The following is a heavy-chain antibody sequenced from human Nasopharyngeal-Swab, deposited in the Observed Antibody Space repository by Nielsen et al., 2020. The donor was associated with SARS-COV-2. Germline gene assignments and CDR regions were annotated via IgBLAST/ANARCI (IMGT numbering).Heavy chain of an antibody. Sequence: GSLRLSCTVSGGSISSYYWSWIRQPPGKGREWIGYIYYSGSTNYNPSLKSRVTISVDTSKNQFSLKLSSVTAADTAVYYCARGFEYGSGSYYRTYYYYYMDVWGKGTTVTVSS. V-gene: IGHV4-59*01. J-gene: IGHJ6*03. CDR1: GGSISSYY. CDR3: ARGFEYGSGSYYRTYYYYYMDV. D-gene: IGHD3-10*01. CDR2: IYYSGST.